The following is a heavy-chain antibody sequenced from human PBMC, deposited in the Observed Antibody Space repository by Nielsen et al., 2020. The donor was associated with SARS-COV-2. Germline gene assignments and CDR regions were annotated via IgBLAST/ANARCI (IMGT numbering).Heavy chain of an antibody. CDR2: INPNSGGT. V-gene: IGHV1-2*02. J-gene: IGHJ6*02. CDR3: ARDDVIVVVPAVPGDYYYYGMDV. Sequence: WVRQAPGQGLEWMGWINPNSGGTNYAQKFQGRVTMTRDTSISTAYMELSSLRSEDTAVYSCARDDVIVVVPAVPGDYYYYGMDVWGQGTTVTVSS. D-gene: IGHD2-2*01.